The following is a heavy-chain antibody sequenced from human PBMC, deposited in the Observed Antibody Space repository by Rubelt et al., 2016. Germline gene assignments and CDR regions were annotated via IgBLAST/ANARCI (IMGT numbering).Heavy chain of an antibody. CDR1: GGSFSGYY. V-gene: IGHV4-34*01. CDR3: ARGAIAYYYDSTYYVDY. CDR2: INHSGST. D-gene: IGHD3-22*01. Sequence: QVQLQQWGAGLLKPSETLSLTCAVYGGSFSGYYWSWLRQPPGKGLEWIGEINHSGSTNYNPSLKSRVTVSVDASKVQCCLKLSSVTAADTAVYDWARGAIAYYYDSTYYVDYWGQGTLVTVSS. J-gene: IGHJ4*02.